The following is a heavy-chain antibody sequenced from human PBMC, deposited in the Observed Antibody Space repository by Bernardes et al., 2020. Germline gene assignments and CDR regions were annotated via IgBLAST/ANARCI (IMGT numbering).Heavy chain of an antibody. V-gene: IGHV3-15*01. CDR2: IKSKTDGGTT. J-gene: IGHJ6*04. Sequence: GGTLRLSCAASGFTFSNAWMSWVRQAPGKGLEWVGRIKSKTDGGTTDYAAPVKGRFTISRDDSKNTLYLQMNSLKTEDTAVYYCTTVYVVVVVAAPDQEYGMDVWGKGTTVTVSS. CDR1: GFTFSNAW. CDR3: TTVYVVVVVAAPDQEYGMDV. D-gene: IGHD2-15*01.